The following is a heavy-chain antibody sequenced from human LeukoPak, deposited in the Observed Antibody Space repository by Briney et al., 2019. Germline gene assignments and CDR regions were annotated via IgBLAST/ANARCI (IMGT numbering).Heavy chain of an antibody. CDR1: VYTFTDYY. Sequence: ASVTVSYLASVYTFTDYYMHWVRQAPGRGRTGMGWINPNSCDTIYAQKFQGRVTMTRDTSISTAYMELSRLRSNDTAVYYCAREGPGEGFVATMFYYYYYMDVWGKGTTVTVSS. D-gene: IGHD5-12*01. CDR3: AREGPGEGFVATMFYYYYYMDV. V-gene: IGHV1-2*02. J-gene: IGHJ6*03. CDR2: INPNSCDT.